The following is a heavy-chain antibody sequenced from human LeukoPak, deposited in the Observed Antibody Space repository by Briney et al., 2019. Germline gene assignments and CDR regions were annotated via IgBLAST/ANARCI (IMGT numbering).Heavy chain of an antibody. V-gene: IGHV4-59*08. J-gene: IGHJ6*03. CDR2: IYHSGST. CDR3: ARHLTGYYYYMDV. CDR1: GGSISSFY. D-gene: IGHD3-16*01. Sequence: PSETLSLTCTVSGGSISSFYWSWIRQPPGKGLEWIGYIYHSGSTNYNPSLKGRVTISVDTSKNQFSLKVSSVTAADTAAYYCARHLTGYYYYMDVWGKGTTVTVSS.